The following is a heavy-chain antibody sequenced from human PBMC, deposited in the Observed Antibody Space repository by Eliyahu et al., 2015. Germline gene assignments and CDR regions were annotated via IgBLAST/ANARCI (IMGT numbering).Heavy chain of an antibody. J-gene: IGHJ4*02. D-gene: IGHD4-23*01. Sequence: QVQLQXSGPGLVKPSETLSLTCTVSGGXXSSYYWSWIRQPPGKGLEWIGYIYYSGSTNYNPSXKSRVTISVDTSKNQFSLKLSSVTAADTAVYYCASHYGGNGRPNPYYFDYWGQGTLVTVSS. V-gene: IGHV4-59*08. CDR2: IYYSGST. CDR1: GGXXSSYY. CDR3: ASHYGGNGRPNPYYFDY.